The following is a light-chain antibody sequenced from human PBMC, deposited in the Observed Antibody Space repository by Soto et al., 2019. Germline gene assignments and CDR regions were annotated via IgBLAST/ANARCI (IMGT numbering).Light chain of an antibody. Sequence: QLVLTQSPSASASLGASVKLTCTLSSGHSSNAIAWHQQQPEKGPRYLMKVNSDGSHNKGDGIPDRFSGSSSGAERYLTIPSLQSEDEADYYCQTWATGIRVFGGGTQLTVL. CDR3: QTWATGIRV. CDR2: VNSDGSH. CDR1: SGHSSNA. V-gene: IGLV4-69*01. J-gene: IGLJ3*02.